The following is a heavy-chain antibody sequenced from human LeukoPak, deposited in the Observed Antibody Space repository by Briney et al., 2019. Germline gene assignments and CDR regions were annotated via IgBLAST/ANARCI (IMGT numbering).Heavy chain of an antibody. CDR2: IYYSGST. J-gene: IGHJ4*02. CDR1: GGSISSYY. D-gene: IGHD3-9*01. V-gene: IGHV4-59*01. Sequence: SETLSLTCTVSGGSISSYYWSWIRQPPGKGLEWIGYIYYSGSTNYNPSLKSRVTTSVDTSKNQFSLKQSSVTAADTAVYYCARVRYFDIIDYWGQGTLVTVSS. CDR3: ARVRYFDIIDY.